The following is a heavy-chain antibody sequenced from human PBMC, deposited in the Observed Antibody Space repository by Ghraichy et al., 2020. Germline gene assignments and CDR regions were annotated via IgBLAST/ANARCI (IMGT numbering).Heavy chain of an antibody. Sequence: SETLSLTCTVSGGSISSYYWSWLRQPPGKGLEWIGNIDFSGGSKYSPSLTSRVTISVDTSKNQFSLKLDSVTAADTAVYYCARAMRFHWYFDLWGHGSLVTVSS. V-gene: IGHV4-59*01. CDR3: ARAMRFHWYFDL. J-gene: IGHJ2*01. CDR2: IDFSGGS. CDR1: GGSISSYY.